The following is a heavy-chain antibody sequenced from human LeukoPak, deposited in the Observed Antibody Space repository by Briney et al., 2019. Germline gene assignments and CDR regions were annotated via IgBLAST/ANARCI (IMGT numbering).Heavy chain of an antibody. D-gene: IGHD5-18*01. CDR3: ARVLGAHRYGSIDH. CDR1: GYTLTTYY. Sequence: GASVKVSCKASGYTLTTYYMHWVRQAPGQGLEWMGIINPSSGSTSYAQKFQGRVTMTRDTSTSTVYMELSSLRSEDTATYYCARVLGAHRYGSIDHWGQGTLVIVSS. CDR2: INPSSGST. V-gene: IGHV1-46*01. J-gene: IGHJ4*02.